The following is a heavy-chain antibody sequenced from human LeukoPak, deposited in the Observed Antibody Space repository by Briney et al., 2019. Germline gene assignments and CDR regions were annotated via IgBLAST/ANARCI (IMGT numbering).Heavy chain of an antibody. J-gene: IGHJ3*02. D-gene: IGHD3-3*01. V-gene: IGHV3-11*04. CDR2: ISSSGSTI. Sequence: TGGSLRLSCAASGFTFSDYYMSWIRQAPGKGLEWVSYISSSGSTIYYADSVKGRFTISRDNAKNSLYLQMNSLRAEDTAVYYCARDSPSRLRLDAFDIWGQGTMVTVSS. CDR1: GFTFSDYY. CDR3: ARDSPSRLRLDAFDI.